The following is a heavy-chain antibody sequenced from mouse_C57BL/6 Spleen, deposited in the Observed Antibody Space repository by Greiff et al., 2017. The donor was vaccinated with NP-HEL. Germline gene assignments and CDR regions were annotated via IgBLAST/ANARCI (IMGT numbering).Heavy chain of an antibody. V-gene: IGHV14-3*01. J-gene: IGHJ4*01. Sequence: EVQLQQSVAELVRPGASVKLSCTASGFNIKNTYMHWVKQRPEQGLEWIGRIDPANGNTKYAPKFQGKATITADTSSNTAYLQLSSLTSEDTAIYYCAKAYYSNYEIYYAMDYWGQGTSVTVSS. CDR2: IDPANGNT. CDR3: AKAYYSNYEIYYAMDY. D-gene: IGHD2-5*01. CDR1: GFNIKNTY.